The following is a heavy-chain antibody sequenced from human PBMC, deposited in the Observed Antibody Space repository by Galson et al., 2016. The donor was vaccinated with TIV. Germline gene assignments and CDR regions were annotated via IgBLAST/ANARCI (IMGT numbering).Heavy chain of an antibody. D-gene: IGHD2/OR15-2a*01. V-gene: IGHV3-43D*04. CDR1: GFSFEDYA. CDR2: ISWDGAET. CDR3: VMPRRGYFHSPNYLSEYLQS. Sequence: SLRLSCATSGFSFEDYAMHWVRQAPGKGLEWVSVISWDGAETYYGDSVQGRFTISRDNIKKSLYLEMNGLKIEDSALYYCVMPRRGYFHSPNYLSEYLQSWGQGTLVSVSS. J-gene: IGHJ1*01.